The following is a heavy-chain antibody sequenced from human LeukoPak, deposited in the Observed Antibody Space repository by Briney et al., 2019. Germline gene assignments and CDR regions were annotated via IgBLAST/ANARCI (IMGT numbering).Heavy chain of an antibody. D-gene: IGHD3-10*01. CDR3: ARDEEYFFDY. CDR1: GFTFSSYG. V-gene: IGHV3-30*03. J-gene: IGHJ4*02. CDR2: ISYDGSNK. Sequence: PGRSLRLSCAASGFTFSSYGMHWVRQAPGKGLEWVAVISYDGSNKYYADSVKGRFTISRDNSKNTLYLQMNSLRAEDTAVYYCARDEEYFFDYWGQGTLVTVSS.